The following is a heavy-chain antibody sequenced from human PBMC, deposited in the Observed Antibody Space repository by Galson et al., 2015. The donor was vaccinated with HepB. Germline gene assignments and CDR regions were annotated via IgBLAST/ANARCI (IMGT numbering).Heavy chain of an antibody. CDR3: ARSAGSYYYYYYGMDV. D-gene: IGHD3-10*01. Sequence: SLRLSCAASGFTFSSFAMSWVRQAPGKGPEWVSGISVGGGSTYYADSVQGRFTISRDNSKNTLYLQMNSLRAEDTAVYYCARSAGSYYYYYYGMDVWGQGTTVTVSS. CDR1: GFTFSSFA. V-gene: IGHV3-23*01. J-gene: IGHJ6*02. CDR2: ISVGGGST.